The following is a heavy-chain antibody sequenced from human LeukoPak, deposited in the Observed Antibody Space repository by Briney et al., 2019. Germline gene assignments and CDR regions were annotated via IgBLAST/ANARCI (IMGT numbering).Heavy chain of an antibody. Sequence: GGSLRLSCAASGFTFSSYSMNWVRQAPGKGLEWVSSISSSSSYIYYADSVKGRFTISRDNAKNSLYLQMNSLRVEDTAVYYCARDPYSGSYGDSYYYYMDVWGKGTTVTISS. J-gene: IGHJ6*03. CDR3: ARDPYSGSYGDSYYYYMDV. CDR2: ISSSSSYI. D-gene: IGHD1-26*01. V-gene: IGHV3-21*01. CDR1: GFTFSSYS.